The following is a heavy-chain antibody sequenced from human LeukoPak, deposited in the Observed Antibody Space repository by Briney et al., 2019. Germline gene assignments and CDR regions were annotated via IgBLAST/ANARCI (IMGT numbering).Heavy chain of an antibody. D-gene: IGHD6-19*01. CDR1: GFTFSSNG. CDR3: ARLTGWSAIDY. V-gene: IGHV3-33*01. Sequence: GGSLRLSCAASGFTFSSNGMHWVRQAPGKGLEWVAIIWYDGSKEYYADSVKGRLTISRDNSMNTLYLQMNSLRAEDTAVYYCARLTGWSAIDYWGQGTQVTVSS. J-gene: IGHJ4*02. CDR2: IWYDGSKE.